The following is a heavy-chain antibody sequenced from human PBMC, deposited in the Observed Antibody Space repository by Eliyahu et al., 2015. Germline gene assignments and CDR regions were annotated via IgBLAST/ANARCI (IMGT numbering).Heavy chain of an antibody. CDR2: IYYSGST. V-gene: IGHV4-30-4*01. CDR3: ARERGATVTTGGGGFDY. D-gene: IGHD4-17*01. CDR1: GGSISXGDYY. J-gene: IGHJ4*02. Sequence: QVQLQESGPGLVKPSQTLSLTCTVSGGSISXGDYYWSWIRQPPGKGLEWIGYIYYSGSTYYNPSLKSRVTISVDTSKNQFSLKLSSVTAADTAVYYCARERGATVTTGGGGFDYWGQGTLVTVSS.